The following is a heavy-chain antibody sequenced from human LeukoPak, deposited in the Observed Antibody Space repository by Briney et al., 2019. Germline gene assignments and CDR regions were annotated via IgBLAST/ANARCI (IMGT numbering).Heavy chain of an antibody. Sequence: NRGESLKISWKASGYTFTGDWIGWVRQMPGKGLEYMGIIWPGDSDTRYSPAFQGQVTISVDKTISTAYLQWSSLKASDTAIYYCARQERTPESFDYWGQGTLVTVSS. V-gene: IGHV5-51*01. CDR2: IWPGDSDT. CDR1: GYTFTGDW. J-gene: IGHJ4*02. CDR3: ARQERTPESFDY.